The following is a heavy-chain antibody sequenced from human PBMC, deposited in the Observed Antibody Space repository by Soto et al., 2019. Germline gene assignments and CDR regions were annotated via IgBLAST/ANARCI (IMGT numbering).Heavy chain of an antibody. J-gene: IGHJ4*02. CDR3: ARTPSGYDFRS. CDR1: GGTFSSYA. CDR2: IIPIFGTA. D-gene: IGHD5-12*01. Sequence: QVQLVQSGAEVKKPGSSVKVSCKASGGTFSSYAISWVRQAPGQGLEWMGGIIPIFGTANYAQKFRGRVTITADESMCTAYMELSSLRSGDTAVYYCARTPSGYDFRSWGQGTLVTVSS. V-gene: IGHV1-69*01.